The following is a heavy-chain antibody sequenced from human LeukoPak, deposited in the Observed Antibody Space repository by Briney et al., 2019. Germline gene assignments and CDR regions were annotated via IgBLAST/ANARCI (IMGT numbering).Heavy chain of an antibody. CDR2: ISSSGSTI. J-gene: IGHJ3*02. CDR3: VKALTDDAFDI. Sequence: GGSLRLSCAASGFTFSSYEMNWVRQAPGKGLEWVSYISSSGSTIYYADSVKGRFTISRDNAKNSLYLQMSSLRPEDTAVYYCVKALTDDAFDIWGQGTMVNVSS. CDR1: GFTFSSYE. V-gene: IGHV3-48*03.